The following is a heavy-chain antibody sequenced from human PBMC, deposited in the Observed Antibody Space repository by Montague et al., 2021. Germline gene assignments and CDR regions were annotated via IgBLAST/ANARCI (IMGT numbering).Heavy chain of an antibody. CDR2: INTSGSTI. CDR1: GSPFSDYY. CDR3: ARIRKGADY. J-gene: IGHJ4*02. Sequence: SFSASGSPFSDYYMSWIRQAPGKGLEWVSYINTSGSTIYYADSVKGRFTISRDNAKNSLYLQMNSLRAEDTAVYCCARIRKGADYWGQGTLVTVSS. D-gene: IGHD3-16*01. V-gene: IGHV3-11*01.